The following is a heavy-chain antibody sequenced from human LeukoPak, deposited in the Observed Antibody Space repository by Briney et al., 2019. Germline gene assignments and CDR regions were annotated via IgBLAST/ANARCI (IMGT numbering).Heavy chain of an antibody. J-gene: IGHJ4*02. V-gene: IGHV3-7*01. D-gene: IGHD3-22*01. CDR3: ATSDDSSGSD. Sequence: TGGSLRLSCAASGFTFSGYWMSWIRQAPGKGLEWVANINLHGSVIHYVDSVKGRFTISRDNAKNLLYPQMNYLRAEDTALYYCATSDDSSGSDWGQGTLVTVSS. CDR1: GFTFSGYW. CDR2: INLHGSVI.